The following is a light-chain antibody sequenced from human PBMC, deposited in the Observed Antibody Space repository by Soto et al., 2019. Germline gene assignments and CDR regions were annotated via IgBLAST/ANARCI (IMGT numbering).Light chain of an antibody. Sequence: AIRMTQSPSSFSASTGDRVTITCRASQGISSYLAWYQQKPGKAPKLLIYAASTLQSGVPSRFSGSGSGTVFTLTISCLQSEDFATYYCQQYYSYPRTFGGGTKVEIK. V-gene: IGKV1-8*01. CDR1: QGISSY. J-gene: IGKJ4*01. CDR2: AAS. CDR3: QQYYSYPRT.